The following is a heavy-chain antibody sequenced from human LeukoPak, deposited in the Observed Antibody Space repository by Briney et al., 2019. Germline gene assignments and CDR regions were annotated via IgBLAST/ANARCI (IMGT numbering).Heavy chain of an antibody. CDR2: ISHSGST. J-gene: IGHJ6*03. V-gene: IGHV4-34*01. D-gene: IGHD3-9*01. Sequence: SETLSLTCAVYGGSFSDYHWSWIRQPPGEGLEWIGEISHSGSTNYNPSLKSRVTISVDTSKNQFSLKLSSVTAADTAVYYCAGLEMATVNRFYDILTGYSPTTGYYMDVWGKGTTVTVSS. CDR3: AGLEMATVNRFYDILTGYSPTTGYYMDV. CDR1: GGSFSDYH.